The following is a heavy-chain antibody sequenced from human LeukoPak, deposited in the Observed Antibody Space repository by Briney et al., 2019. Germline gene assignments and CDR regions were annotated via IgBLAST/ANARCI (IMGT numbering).Heavy chain of an antibody. CDR3: ARGGDYYDSSGYLLRYYYYYMDV. D-gene: IGHD3-22*01. J-gene: IGHJ6*03. V-gene: IGHV4-59*01. CDR2: LYYSGNT. CDR1: GASISSYY. Sequence: PSETLSLTCTVSGASISSYYWSWIRQSPGKGLEWTGYLYYSGNTNYNPSLKSRVTISVDTSKNQFSLKLSSVTAADTAVYYCARGGDYYDSSGYLLRYYYYYMDVWGRGTTVTVSS.